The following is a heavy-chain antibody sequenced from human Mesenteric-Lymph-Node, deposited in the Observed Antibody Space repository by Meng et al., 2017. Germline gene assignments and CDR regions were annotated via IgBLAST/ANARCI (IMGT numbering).Heavy chain of an antibody. D-gene: IGHD5-24*01. CDR2: IIHGGST. CDR1: GGSLSGAY. CDR3: ATQESRDGHNPY. Sequence: QVQRKQWGAGLLKPSETLSLTCAVNGGSLSGAYWNWIRQPPGKGLEWIGEIIHGGSTNYNPSLKSRVTISVDKSKNQFSLKLSSVTAADTAVYYCATQESRDGHNPYWGQGTLVTVSS. V-gene: IGHV4-34*12. J-gene: IGHJ4*02.